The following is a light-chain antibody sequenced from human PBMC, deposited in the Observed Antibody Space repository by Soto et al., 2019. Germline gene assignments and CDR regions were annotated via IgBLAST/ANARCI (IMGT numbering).Light chain of an antibody. CDR2: GAS. J-gene: IGKJ3*01. CDR3: QQYNNWPFT. Sequence: ERVMTQSPATLSVSPGERATLSCRASQSISSNLAWYQQKPGQAPRLLIYGASTRATGIPARFSGSGSGTEFTLTISSLQSEDFAVYYCQQYNNWPFTFGPGIKVDIK. V-gene: IGKV3-15*01. CDR1: QSISSN.